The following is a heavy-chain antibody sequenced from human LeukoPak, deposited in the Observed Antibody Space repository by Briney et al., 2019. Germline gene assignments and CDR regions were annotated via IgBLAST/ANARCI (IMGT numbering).Heavy chain of an antibody. V-gene: IGHV4-4*07. CDR3: ARAGASWDFFYYGMDV. CDR1: GGSISSYY. Sequence: SETLSLTCTVSGGSISSYYWSWIRQPAGKGLEWIGRINPSGSTNYNPSLKSRVTMSADTPRNQFSLKLTSVTAADTAVYYCARAGASWDFFYYGMDVWGPGTTVTVSS. J-gene: IGHJ6*02. CDR2: INPSGST. D-gene: IGHD6-13*01.